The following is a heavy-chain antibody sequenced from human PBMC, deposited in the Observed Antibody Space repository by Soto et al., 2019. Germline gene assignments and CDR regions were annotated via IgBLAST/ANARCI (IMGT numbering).Heavy chain of an antibody. CDR1: GGTFSSYT. Sequence: QVQLVQSGAEVKKPGSSVKVSCKASGGTFSSYTISWVRQAPGQGLEWMGRIIPILGIANYAQKFQGRVTITADKSTSTAYMELSSLRSEDTAVYYCARESEDIVVVPAATDAFDIWGQGTMVTVSS. CDR2: IIPILGIA. J-gene: IGHJ3*02. D-gene: IGHD2-2*01. V-gene: IGHV1-69*08. CDR3: ARESEDIVVVPAATDAFDI.